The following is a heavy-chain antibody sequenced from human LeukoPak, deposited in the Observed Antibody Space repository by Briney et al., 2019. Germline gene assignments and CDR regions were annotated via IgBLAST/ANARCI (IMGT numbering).Heavy chain of an antibody. V-gene: IGHV4-34*01. CDR3: ARTPLGGWYCSSTSCPHDAFDI. D-gene: IGHD2-2*01. CDR2: INHSGST. J-gene: IGHJ3*02. Sequence: SETLSLTCAVYGGSFSGYYWSWIRQPPGKGLEWIGEINHSGSTNYNSSLKSRVTISVDTSKNQFSLKLSSVTAADTAVYYCARTPLGGWYCSSTSCPHDAFDIWGQGTMVTVSS. CDR1: GGSFSGYY.